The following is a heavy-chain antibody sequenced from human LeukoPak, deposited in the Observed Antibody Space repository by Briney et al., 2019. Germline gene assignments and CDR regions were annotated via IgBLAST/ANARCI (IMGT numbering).Heavy chain of an antibody. V-gene: IGHV4-59*01. CDR2: IYYSGST. CDR1: GGSISSYY. CDR3: ARSREVYGGYVLYYFDY. Sequence: KTSETLSLTCTVSGGSISSYYWSWIRQPPGKGLEWIGYIYYSGSTNYNPSLKSRVTISVDTSKNQFSLKLSSVTAADTAVYYCARSREVYGGYVLYYFDYWGQGTLVTVSS. J-gene: IGHJ4*02. D-gene: IGHD5-12*01.